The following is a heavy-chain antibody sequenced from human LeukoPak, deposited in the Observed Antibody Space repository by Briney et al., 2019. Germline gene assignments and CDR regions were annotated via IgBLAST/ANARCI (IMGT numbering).Heavy chain of an antibody. Sequence: SETLSLTCTVSGGSISSYYWSWIRQPAGKGLEWIGRIYTSGSTNYNPSLKSRVTMSVDTSKNQFSLKLSSVTAADTAVYYCASYGRGPSRQPYYYYYMDVWGKGTTVTVSS. V-gene: IGHV4-4*07. D-gene: IGHD4-17*01. CDR1: GGSISSYY. CDR3: ASYGRGPSRQPYYYYYMDV. J-gene: IGHJ6*03. CDR2: IYTSGST.